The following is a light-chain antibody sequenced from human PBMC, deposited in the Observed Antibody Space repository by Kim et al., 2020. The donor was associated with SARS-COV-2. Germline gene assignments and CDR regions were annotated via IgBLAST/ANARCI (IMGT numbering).Light chain of an antibody. Sequence: SYELTQPPSMSVSPGQIASITCSGDKLGDKYASWYQQKPGQSPVLVIYHDSKRPSGIPERFSGSNSGNTATLTISGTQAMDEADYYCQAWDSTTHVVFGGGTQLTVL. V-gene: IGLV3-1*01. J-gene: IGLJ2*01. CDR2: HDS. CDR1: KLGDKY. CDR3: QAWDSTTHVV.